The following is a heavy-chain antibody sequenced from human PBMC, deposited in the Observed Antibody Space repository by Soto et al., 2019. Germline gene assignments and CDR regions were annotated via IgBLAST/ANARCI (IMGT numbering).Heavy chain of an antibody. J-gene: IGHJ4*02. V-gene: IGHV4-61*01. CDR2: MYYSGST. CDR1: GGSVSSGSYY. Sequence: PSETLSLTCTVSGGSVSSGSYYWSWIQQPPGKGLEWIGYMYYSGSTNYNPSLKSRVTISVDTSKNQFSLKLTSLTGADTAVYYCARAPYSISPYYFDSWGQGALVTVSS. CDR3: ARAPYSISPYYFDS. D-gene: IGHD6-6*01.